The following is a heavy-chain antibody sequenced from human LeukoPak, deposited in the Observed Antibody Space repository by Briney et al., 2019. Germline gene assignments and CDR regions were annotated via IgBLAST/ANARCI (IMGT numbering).Heavy chain of an antibody. CDR1: GFTFSSYA. CDR2: ISSNGGST. V-gene: IGHV3-64D*06. D-gene: IGHD2-15*01. CDR3: ARPYCFASGGSCQGRNFDY. J-gene: IGHJ4*02. Sequence: PGGSLRLSCSGSGFTFSSYAMHWVRQAPGKGLEYVSAISSNGGSTYYADSVRGRFTISRDNSKITLYLQMSSLRAEDTAVYYCARPYCFASGGSCQGRNFDYWGQGTLVTVSS.